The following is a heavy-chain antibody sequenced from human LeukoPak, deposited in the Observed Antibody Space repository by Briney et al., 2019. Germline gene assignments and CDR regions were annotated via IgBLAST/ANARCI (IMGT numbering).Heavy chain of an antibody. V-gene: IGHV3-23*01. CDR1: GLAFSSYP. D-gene: IGHD3-9*01. CDR3: AKEDLILTCRFDY. Sequence: GGSLRLSCAASGLAFSSYPMSWVRQAPGKGLEWVSVISSTSGSRYYADSVKGRFTISRDNSKNTLYLEMNSLRAEDTALYYCAKEDLILTCRFDYWGQGALVTVSS. CDR2: ISSTSGSR. J-gene: IGHJ4*02.